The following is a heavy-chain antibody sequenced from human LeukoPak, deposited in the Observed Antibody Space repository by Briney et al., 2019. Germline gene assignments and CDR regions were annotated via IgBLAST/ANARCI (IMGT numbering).Heavy chain of an antibody. CDR3: AKDLQSSSSWYAY. CDR1: GFTFSSYG. J-gene: IGHJ4*02. Sequence: GGSLRLSCAASGFTFSSYGMHWVRQAPGKGLEWVAFVRYDGSKKDYADSAKGRFTISRDNSKNTLYLQMNSLRAEDTAVYYCAKDLQSSSSWYAYWGQGTLVTVSS. CDR2: VRYDGSKK. D-gene: IGHD6-13*01. V-gene: IGHV3-30*02.